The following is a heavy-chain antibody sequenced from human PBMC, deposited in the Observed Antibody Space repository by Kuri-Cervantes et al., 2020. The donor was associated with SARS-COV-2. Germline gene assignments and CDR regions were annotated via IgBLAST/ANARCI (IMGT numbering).Heavy chain of an antibody. CDR3: VRDLTGGDDAFDI. D-gene: IGHD7-27*01. V-gene: IGHV4-4*07. J-gene: IGHJ3*02. Sequence: GSLRLSCTVSGGSISSYYWSLIRQPAGKGLEWIGRIYTSGSTNYNPSLKSRVTMSVDTSKNQFSLKLSSVTAADTAVYYCVRDLTGGDDAFDIWGQGTMVTVSS. CDR1: GGSISSYY. CDR2: IYTSGST.